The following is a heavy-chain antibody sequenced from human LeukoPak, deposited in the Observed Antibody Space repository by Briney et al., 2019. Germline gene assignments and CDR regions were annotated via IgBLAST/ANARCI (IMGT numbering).Heavy chain of an antibody. Sequence: SETLSLTCTVSGYSISSGYYWGWIRQPPGKGLEWIGSIYHSGSTYYNPSLKSRVTISVDTSKNQFSLKLSSVTAADTAVYYCARYLGVEFDYWGQGTLVTVSS. CDR3: ARYLGVEFDY. V-gene: IGHV4-38-2*02. D-gene: IGHD3-3*01. CDR1: GYSISSGYY. J-gene: IGHJ4*02. CDR2: IYHSGST.